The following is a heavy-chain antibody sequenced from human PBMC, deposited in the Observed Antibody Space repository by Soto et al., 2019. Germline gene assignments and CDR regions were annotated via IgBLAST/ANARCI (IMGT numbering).Heavy chain of an antibody. D-gene: IGHD4-17*01. CDR3: ARDRDYAFDY. V-gene: IGHV3-48*02. Sequence: EVQLVESGGGLVQPGGSLRLSCAASGFTFSDYSVNWVRQAPGKGLEWVSYIISTGDTMYYADSVKGRFTISRDNAKNSVYLQMNSLRDEDTAVYYCARDRDYAFDYWGQGTLVTVSA. J-gene: IGHJ4*02. CDR1: GFTFSDYS. CDR2: IISTGDTM.